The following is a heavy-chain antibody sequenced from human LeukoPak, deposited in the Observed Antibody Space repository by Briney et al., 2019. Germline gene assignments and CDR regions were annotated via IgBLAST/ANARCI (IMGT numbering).Heavy chain of an antibody. CDR1: GYSFTSYW. CDR2: IYPGDSDT. Sequence: GESLKISCKGSGYSFTSYWIGWVRQTPGKGLEWMGIIYPGDSDTRYSPSFQGQVTISADKSISTAYLQWRSLKASDTAMYYCARLSHYDSSAPALGYFDYWGQGTLVTVSS. J-gene: IGHJ4*02. V-gene: IGHV5-51*01. D-gene: IGHD3-22*01. CDR3: ARLSHYDSSAPALGYFDY.